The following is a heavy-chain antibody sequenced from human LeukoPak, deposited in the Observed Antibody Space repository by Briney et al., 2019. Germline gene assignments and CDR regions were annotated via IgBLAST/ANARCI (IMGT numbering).Heavy chain of an antibody. CDR2: FDPEDGET. Sequence: ASVKVSCKVSGYTLTELSMHWVRQAPGKGLEWMGGFDPEDGETIYAQKFQGRVTMTEDTSTDTAYMELSSLRSEDTAVYYCATDYYDFWSGYLPPFDPWGQGTLVTGSS. CDR3: ATDYYDFWSGYLPPFDP. J-gene: IGHJ5*02. D-gene: IGHD3-3*01. V-gene: IGHV1-24*01. CDR1: GYTLTELS.